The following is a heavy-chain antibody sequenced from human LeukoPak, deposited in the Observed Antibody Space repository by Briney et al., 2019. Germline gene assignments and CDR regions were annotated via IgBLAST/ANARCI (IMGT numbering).Heavy chain of an antibody. V-gene: IGHV1-18*01. CDR3: ARDLVPFLIFGGYYYYYGMDV. Sequence: GASVKVSCKASGYTFTSYGISWVRQAPGQGLEWMGWISAYNGNTNYAQKLQGRVTMTTDTSTSTAYMELRSLRSDDTAVYYCARDLVPFLIFGGYYYYYGMDVWGQGTTVTVSS. CDR1: GYTFTSYG. CDR2: ISAYNGNT. J-gene: IGHJ6*02. D-gene: IGHD3-3*01.